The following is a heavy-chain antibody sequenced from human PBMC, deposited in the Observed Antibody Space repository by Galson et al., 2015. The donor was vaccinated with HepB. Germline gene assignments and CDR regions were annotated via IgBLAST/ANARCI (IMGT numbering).Heavy chain of an antibody. CDR1: GFTFSGSA. CDR3: ARQYSSSFFVYYYMDV. V-gene: IGHV3-21*01. Sequence: SLRLSCAASGFTFSGSAMHWVRQASGKGLEWVSSISSSSSYIYYADSVKGRFTISRDNAKNSLYLQMNSLRAEDTAVYYCARQYSSSFFVYYYMDVWGKGTTVTVSS. J-gene: IGHJ6*03. CDR2: ISSSSSYI. D-gene: IGHD6-6*01.